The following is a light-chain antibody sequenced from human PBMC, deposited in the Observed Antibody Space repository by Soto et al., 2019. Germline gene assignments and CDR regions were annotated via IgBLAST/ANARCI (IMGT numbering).Light chain of an antibody. CDR2: AAS. V-gene: IGKV1-27*01. J-gene: IGKJ3*01. CDR1: QGIRNF. CDR3: QKYSSVLV. Sequence: DIQMTQSPTSLSASVGDRVTITCRASQGIRNFVAWYQQKPGKAPKLLIYAASTLQSGVPSRFSGSGSGTDFSLTINRLQPEDVATYSCQKYSSVLVFGPGTKVEIK.